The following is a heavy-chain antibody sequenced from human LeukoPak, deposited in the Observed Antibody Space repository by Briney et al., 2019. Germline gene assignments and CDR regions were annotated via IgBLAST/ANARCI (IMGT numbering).Heavy chain of an antibody. D-gene: IGHD3-10*01. Sequence: PGRSLRLSCAASGFTFSSYSMNWVRQAPGKGLEWVSHISSSSSTIYYADSVKGRFTISRDNAKNSLYLQMNSLRAEDTAVYYCARAGFTFSDYFGSFFDYWGQGTLVTVSS. CDR2: ISSSSSTI. V-gene: IGHV3-48*01. J-gene: IGHJ4*02. CDR3: ARAGFTFSDYFGSFFDY. CDR1: GFTFSSYS.